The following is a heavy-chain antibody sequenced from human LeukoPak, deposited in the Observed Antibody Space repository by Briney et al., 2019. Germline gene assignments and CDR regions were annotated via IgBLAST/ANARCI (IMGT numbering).Heavy chain of an antibody. CDR1: GGSISSYY. CDR2: IYTSRST. CDR3: ARLGSSSWYETKSYFDY. D-gene: IGHD6-13*01. Sequence: KPSETLSLTCTVSGGSISSYYWSWIRQPAGKGLEWIGRIYTSRSTNYNPSLKSRVTMSVDTSRNQFSLKLSSVTAADTAVYYCARLGSSSWYETKSYFDYWGQGTLVTVSS. J-gene: IGHJ4*02. V-gene: IGHV4-4*07.